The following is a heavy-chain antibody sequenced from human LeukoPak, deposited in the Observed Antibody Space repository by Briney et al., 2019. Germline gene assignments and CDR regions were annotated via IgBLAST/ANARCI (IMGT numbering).Heavy chain of an antibody. CDR1: GFTVSSNY. CDR2: IYSGGST. D-gene: IGHD4-17*01. J-gene: IGHJ6*02. CDR3: ARGDYGDYTWYYYGMDV. Sequence: GGSLRLSCAASGFTVSSNYMSWVRQAPGKGLEWVSVIYSGGSTYYADSVKGRFTISRDNSKNMLYLQMNSLRAEDTAVYYCARGDYGDYTWYYYGMDVWGQGTTVTVSS. V-gene: IGHV3-66*01.